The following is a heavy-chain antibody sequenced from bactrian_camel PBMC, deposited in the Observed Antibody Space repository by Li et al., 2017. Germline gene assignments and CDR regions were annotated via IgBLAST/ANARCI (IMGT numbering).Heavy chain of an antibody. CDR3: ASDRGTGSYWREVCATRPVEQYSY. V-gene: IGHV3S63*01. CDR1: EVMRGNYA. CDR2: IWTGDDVA. J-gene: IGHJ4*01. Sequence: QVQLVESGGGSVQAGGSLRLPCAASEVMRGNYAMGWFRQVKGKEREGIARIWTGDDVANYADSVKGRYTTSRDNAKNILYLQMNNLKPDDTAMYYCASDRGTGSYWREVCATRPVEQYSYWGQGTQVTVS. D-gene: IGHD3*01.